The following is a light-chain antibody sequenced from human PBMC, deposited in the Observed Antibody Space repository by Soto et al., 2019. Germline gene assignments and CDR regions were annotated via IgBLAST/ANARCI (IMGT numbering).Light chain of an antibody. CDR3: CSYTASSTYV. CDR1: SSDVGAYNY. Sequence: QPASVSGSPGQSITISCTGTSSDVGAYNYVSWYQQHPGKVPKLIVYDVSNWPSGVSDRFSGSKSGNTASLTISGLQAEDEADYYCCSYTASSTYVFGSGTKLTVL. J-gene: IGLJ1*01. CDR2: DVS. V-gene: IGLV2-14*03.